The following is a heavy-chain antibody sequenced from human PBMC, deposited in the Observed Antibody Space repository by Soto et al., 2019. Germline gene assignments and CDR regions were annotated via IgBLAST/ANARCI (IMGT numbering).Heavy chain of an antibody. J-gene: IGHJ4*02. CDR2: IIPIFGTA. CDR3: ARVVKRERWLQRGYFDY. D-gene: IGHD5-12*01. CDR1: GGTFSSYA. Sequence: SVKVSCKASGGTFSSYAISWVRQAPGQGLEWMGGIIPIFGTANYAQKFQGRVTITADKSTSTAYMELSSLRSEDTAVYYCARVVKRERWLQRGYFDYWGQGTLVTVSS. V-gene: IGHV1-69*06.